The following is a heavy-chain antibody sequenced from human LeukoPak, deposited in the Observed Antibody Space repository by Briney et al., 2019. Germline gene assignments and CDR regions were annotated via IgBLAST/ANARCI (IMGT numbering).Heavy chain of an antibody. V-gene: IGHV4-59*01. D-gene: IGHD3-16*01. Sequence: SETLSLTCTVSGGSISSYYWSWIRQPPGKGLEWIGYIYYSGSTNYNPSLKSRVTISVDTSKNQFSLKLSSVTAADTALYYCARGGGGYAFDYWGQGTLVAVSS. CDR1: GGSISSYY. CDR2: IYYSGST. J-gene: IGHJ4*02. CDR3: ARGGGGYAFDY.